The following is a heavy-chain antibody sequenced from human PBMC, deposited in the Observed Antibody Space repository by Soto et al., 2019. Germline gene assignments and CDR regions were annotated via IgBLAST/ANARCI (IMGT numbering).Heavy chain of an antibody. Sequence: SETLSLTCKVSGGSRRGYCWSWIRQTPGEGLEWIGYVSHSGRTDYSPSLKNRVTISLDMSKNHFALHVNSVDPADTAVYYCARVAMENYHDMWSGSTSSALDVWGQGTTVTVSS. V-gene: IGHV4-59*01. CDR3: ARVAMENYHDMWSGSTSSALDV. D-gene: IGHD3-3*01. CDR2: VSHSGRT. J-gene: IGHJ6*02. CDR1: GGSRRGYC.